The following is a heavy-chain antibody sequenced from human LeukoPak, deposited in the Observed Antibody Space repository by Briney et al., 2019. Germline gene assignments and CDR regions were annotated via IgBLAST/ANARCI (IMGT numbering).Heavy chain of an antibody. CDR3: ATAPDSGRSGYFDY. D-gene: IGHD3-10*01. V-gene: IGHV1-69*05. Sequence: SVKVSCKASGGTFSSYAISWVRQAPGQGLEWMGGIIPIFGTANYAQKFQGRVTITTDESTSTAYMELSSLRSEDTAVYYCATAPDSGRSGYFDYWGQGTLVTVSS. J-gene: IGHJ4*02. CDR2: IIPIFGTA. CDR1: GGTFSSYA.